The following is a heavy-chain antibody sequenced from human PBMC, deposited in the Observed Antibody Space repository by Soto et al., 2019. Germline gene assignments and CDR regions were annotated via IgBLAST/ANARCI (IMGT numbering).Heavy chain of an antibody. J-gene: IGHJ3*02. Sequence: QVQLVQSGAEVKKPGASVKVSCKASGYTFTSYAMHWVRQAPGQRLEWMGWINAGNGNTKYSQKFQGRVTITRDTAASTSYMELSSLRSEDTAVYYCASAVVVPAAMAHDAFDIWGQGRMGTVSS. CDR1: GYTFTSYA. CDR2: INAGNGNT. V-gene: IGHV1-3*01. CDR3: ASAVVVPAAMAHDAFDI. D-gene: IGHD2-2*01.